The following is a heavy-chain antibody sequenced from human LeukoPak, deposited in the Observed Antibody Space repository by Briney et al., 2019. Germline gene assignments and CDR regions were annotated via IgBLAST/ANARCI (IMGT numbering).Heavy chain of an antibody. J-gene: IGHJ6*02. V-gene: IGHV1-18*01. D-gene: IGHD5-18*01. Sequence: GASVKVSCKASGYTFTSYGISWVRQAPGQGLEWMGWISAYNGNTNYAQKLQGRVTMTTDTSTSTAYMELRSLRSDDTAVYYCASPEDTAMAEDYYGMDVWGQGTTVTVSS. CDR3: ASPEDTAMAEDYYGMDV. CDR1: GYTFTSYG. CDR2: ISAYNGNT.